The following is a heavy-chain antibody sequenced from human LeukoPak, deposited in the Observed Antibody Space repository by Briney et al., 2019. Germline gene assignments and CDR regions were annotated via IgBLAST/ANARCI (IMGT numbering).Heavy chain of an antibody. CDR1: GGTFSSYA. J-gene: IGHJ5*02. Sequence: ASVKVSCKASGGTFSSYAISWVRQAPGQGLEWMGGIIPIFGTANYAQKFQGRVTITADESTSTAYMELSSLRSEDTAVYYCARGNCGGDCYDYNWFDPWGQGTLVTVSS. CDR2: IIPIFGTA. CDR3: ARGNCGGDCYDYNWFDP. D-gene: IGHD2-21*02. V-gene: IGHV1-69*13.